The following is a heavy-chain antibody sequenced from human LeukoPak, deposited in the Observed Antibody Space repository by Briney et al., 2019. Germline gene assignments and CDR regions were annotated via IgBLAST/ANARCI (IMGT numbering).Heavy chain of an antibody. V-gene: IGHV3-7*04. CDR2: IHPEGNEK. Sequence: GGSLRLSCAASGFTFSNFWMSWVRQAPGRGLEWVANIHPEGNEKYHVESVKGRFTISRDNAKNSLFLQMNGLRVEDTAVYYCARGDAFSGDHWGQGTLVTVSS. CDR1: GFTFSNFW. J-gene: IGHJ4*02. CDR3: ARGDAFSGDH.